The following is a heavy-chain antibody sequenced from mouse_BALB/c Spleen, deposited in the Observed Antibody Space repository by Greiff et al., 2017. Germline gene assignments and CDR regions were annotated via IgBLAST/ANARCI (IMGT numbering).Heavy chain of an antibody. CDR2: ISYSGST. CDR1: GDSITSGY. CDR3: ARVDEYDGYWYVDG. J-gene: IGHJ1*01. V-gene: IGHV3-8*02. D-gene: IGHD2-4*01. Sequence: VQLQQSGPSLVKPSQTLSLTCSVTGDSITSGYWNWIRKFPGNKLEYMGYISYSGSTYYNPSLKSRISITRDTSKNQYYLQLNSVTTEDTATYYCARVDEYDGYWYVDGWGAGTTVTVSS.